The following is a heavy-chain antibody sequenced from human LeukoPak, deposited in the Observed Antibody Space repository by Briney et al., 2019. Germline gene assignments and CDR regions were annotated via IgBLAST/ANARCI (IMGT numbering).Heavy chain of an antibody. CDR3: ARSRDGYNILDY. CDR1: GFTFSSFA. V-gene: IGHV3-23*01. J-gene: IGHJ4*02. Sequence: PGGSLRLSCAASGFTFSSFAMTWVRQAPGKGLEWVSATVGGGDPTHYADSVRGRFTISRDNSKNTLNLQMNSLGAEDTAVYYCARSRDGYNILDYWGQGTLVTVSS. CDR2: TVGGGDPT. D-gene: IGHD5-24*01.